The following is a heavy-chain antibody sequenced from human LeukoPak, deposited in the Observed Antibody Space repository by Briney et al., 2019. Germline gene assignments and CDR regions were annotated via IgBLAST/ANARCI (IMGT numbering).Heavy chain of an antibody. CDR2: ISSSGSTI. D-gene: IGHD3-10*02. Sequence: GGSLRLSCAASGFTFSSYKMNWVRQAPGKGLEWVSYISSSGSTIYYADSVKGRFIISRDNAKNSLYLQMNSLRAEDTAVYYCAELGITMIGGVWGKGTTVTISS. CDR3: AELGITMIGGV. J-gene: IGHJ6*04. CDR1: GFTFSSYK. V-gene: IGHV3-48*03.